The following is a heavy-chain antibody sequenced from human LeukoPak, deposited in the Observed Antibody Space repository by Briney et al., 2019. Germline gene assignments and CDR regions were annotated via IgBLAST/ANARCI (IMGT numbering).Heavy chain of an antibody. V-gene: IGHV3-21*01. D-gene: IGHD2-2*01. CDR3: ARDWALGYCSSTSCGYYYYYGMDV. CDR1: GFTFSSYS. CDR2: ISSSSSYI. Sequence: PGGSLRLSCAASGFTFSSYSMNWVRQAPGKGLEWVSSISSSSSYIYYADSVKGRFTISRDNAKNSLYLQMNSLRAEDTAVFYCARDWALGYCSSTSCGYYYYYGMDVWGQGTTVTVSS. J-gene: IGHJ6*02.